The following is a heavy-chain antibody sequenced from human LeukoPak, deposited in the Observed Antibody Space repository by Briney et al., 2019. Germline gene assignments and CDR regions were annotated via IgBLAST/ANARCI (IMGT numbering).Heavy chain of an antibody. CDR2: INHSGST. CDR3: ARGRGIAGA. J-gene: IGHJ5*02. Sequence: SETLSLTCTVSGGSISSYYWSWIRQPPGKGLEWIGEINHSGSTNYNPSLKSRVTISVDTSKNQFSPKLSSVTAADTAVYYCARGRGIAGAWGQGTLVTVSS. CDR1: GGSISSYY. V-gene: IGHV4-34*01. D-gene: IGHD6-13*01.